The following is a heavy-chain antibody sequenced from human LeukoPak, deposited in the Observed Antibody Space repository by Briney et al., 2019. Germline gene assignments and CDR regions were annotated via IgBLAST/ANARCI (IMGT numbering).Heavy chain of an antibody. J-gene: IGHJ4*02. CDR1: GFTFDDYG. CDR2: INWNGGST. D-gene: IGHD4-17*01. CDR3: AKRPNYGDFFYFDY. V-gene: IGHV3-20*04. Sequence: GGSLRLSCAASGFTFDDYGMSWVRQAPGKGLEWVSGINWNGGSTGYADSVKGRFTISRDNAKNSLYLQMNSLRAEDTAVYYCAKRPNYGDFFYFDYWGQGTLVTVSS.